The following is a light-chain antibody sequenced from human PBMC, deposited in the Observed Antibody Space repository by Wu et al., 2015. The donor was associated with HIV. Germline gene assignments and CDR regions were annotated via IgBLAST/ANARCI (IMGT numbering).Light chain of an antibody. CDR1: QSVNSDY. J-gene: IGKJ2*03. Sequence: EIVLTQSPDNLSLSPGERATLSCRASQSVNSDYLAWYQQKAGQAPRLLIYGASSRATGIPDRFSGSGSGTDFTLTISRLEPEDFAVYYCQQYGSSPYSFGQGTKLEIK. CDR2: GAS. CDR3: QQYGSSPYS. V-gene: IGKV3-20*01.